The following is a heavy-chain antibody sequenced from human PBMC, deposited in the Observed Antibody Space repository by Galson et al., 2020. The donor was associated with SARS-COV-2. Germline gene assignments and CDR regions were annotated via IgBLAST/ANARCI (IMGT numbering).Heavy chain of an antibody. D-gene: IGHD2-15*01. Sequence: SETLSLTCTVSGYFIGSNFYWGWIRQPPGEGLEWIGSVFHSGATYYTPPFRSRVTITMDTSKNQFSLSLTSVTAADTAMYFCARVGGCSGVACYAFDFWGQGTQVKVSS. J-gene: IGHJ3*01. CDR1: GYFIGSNFY. CDR2: VFHSGAT. CDR3: ARVGGCSGVACYAFDF. V-gene: IGHV4-38-2*02.